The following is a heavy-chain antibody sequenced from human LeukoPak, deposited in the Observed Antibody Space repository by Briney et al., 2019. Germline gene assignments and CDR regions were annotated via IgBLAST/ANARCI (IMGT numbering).Heavy chain of an antibody. Sequence: GGSLRPSCAASGFTFSSYSMNWVRQAPGKGLEWVSSISSSSSYIYYTDSVKGRFTISRDNAKNSLYLQMNSLRAEDTAVYYCAELGITMIGGVWGKGTTVTISS. CDR3: AELGITMIGGV. D-gene: IGHD3-10*02. CDR1: GFTFSSYS. V-gene: IGHV3-21*01. J-gene: IGHJ6*04. CDR2: ISSSSSYI.